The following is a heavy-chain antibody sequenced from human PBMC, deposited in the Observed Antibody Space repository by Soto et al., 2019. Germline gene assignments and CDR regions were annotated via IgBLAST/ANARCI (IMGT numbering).Heavy chain of an antibody. D-gene: IGHD5-12*01. CDR1: GFTFSSYA. V-gene: IGHV3-30-3*01. CDR3: AMEGEDGYNYDAFDI. CDR2: ISYDGSNK. J-gene: IGHJ3*02. Sequence: GGSLRLSCAASGFTFSSYAMHWVRQAPGKGLEWVAVISYDGSNKYYADSVKDRFTITRDNSKNTLYLQRNSLRAEDTAVYYCAMEGEDGYNYDAFDIWGQGTMVTVSS.